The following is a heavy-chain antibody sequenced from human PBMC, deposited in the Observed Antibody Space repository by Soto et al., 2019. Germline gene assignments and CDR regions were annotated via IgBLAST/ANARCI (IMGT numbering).Heavy chain of an antibody. D-gene: IGHD2-21*02. CDR2: INPNSGGT. Sequence: QVQLVPSGAEVKKPGASVKVSCKASGYTFTGYYMHWVRQAPGQGLEWMGWINPNSGGTNYAQKFQGWVTMTRDTSISTAYMELSRLRSDDRAVYYCARAHCGGDCYSGVDYWGQGTLVTVSS. V-gene: IGHV1-2*04. CDR3: ARAHCGGDCYSGVDY. CDR1: GYTFTGYY. J-gene: IGHJ4*02.